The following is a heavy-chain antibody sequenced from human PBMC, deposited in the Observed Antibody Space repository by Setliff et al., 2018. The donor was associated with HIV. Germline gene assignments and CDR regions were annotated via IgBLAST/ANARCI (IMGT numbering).Heavy chain of an antibody. Sequence: GGSLRLSCAASDFSLSSFTRHTMHWVRQAPGKGLEWVAVISYDGSNKYYADSVKGRFTISRDNSKNTLYLQMNSLRAEDTAVYYGAREVFHYDSSGYHDAFDIWGQGTMVTVSS. V-gene: IGHV3-30*04. J-gene: IGHJ3*02. CDR3: AREVFHYDSSGYHDAFDI. D-gene: IGHD3-22*01. CDR1: DFSLSSFTRHT. CDR2: ISYDGSNK.